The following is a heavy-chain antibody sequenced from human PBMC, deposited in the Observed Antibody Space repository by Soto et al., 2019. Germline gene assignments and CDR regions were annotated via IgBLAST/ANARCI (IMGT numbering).Heavy chain of an antibody. CDR1: FSMYS. CDR3: TRDQGGSYDSWFDP. V-gene: IGHV3-21*01. D-gene: IGHD1-26*01. J-gene: IGHJ5*02. Sequence: EVQVVESGGGLVKPGGSLRLSCNFSFSMYSMDWVRQAPGKGLEWVASISSGSAFIKYADSVKCRFTISRDNAKNSVSLQMSSLRVEDTAMYYCTRDQGGSYDSWFDPWGRGTLVTVSS. CDR2: ISSGSAFI.